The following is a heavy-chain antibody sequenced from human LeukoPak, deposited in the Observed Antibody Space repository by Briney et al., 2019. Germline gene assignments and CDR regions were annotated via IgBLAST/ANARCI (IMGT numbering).Heavy chain of an antibody. CDR1: GYTFTDYG. CDR2: ISANNGYT. D-gene: IGHD2-15*01. J-gene: IGHJ4*02. V-gene: IGHV1-18*01. CDR3: ARWDREAAATFDN. Sequence: ASVTVSCTTSGYTFTDYGINWVRQAPGQGRERMGWISANNGYTNYAQKVQGRVTMTTDTSTSTAYMELRTLTSDDTAVYYCARWDREAAATFDNWGQGTLATVSS.